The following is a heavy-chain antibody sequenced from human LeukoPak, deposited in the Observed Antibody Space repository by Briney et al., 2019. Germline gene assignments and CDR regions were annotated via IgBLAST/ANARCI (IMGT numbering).Heavy chain of an antibody. CDR2: RNPNSGGT. D-gene: IGHD3-22*01. CDR3: ARELYDSSGYYYAHDAFDI. J-gene: IGHJ3*02. V-gene: IGHV1-2*02. Sequence: ASVKVSCKGSGYTFTGYYMHWVRQAPGQGLEWMGWRNPNSGGTNYAQKFQGRVTMTRDTSISTAYMELSRLRSDDTAVYYCARELYDSSGYYYAHDAFDIWGQGTMVTVSS. CDR1: GYTFTGYY.